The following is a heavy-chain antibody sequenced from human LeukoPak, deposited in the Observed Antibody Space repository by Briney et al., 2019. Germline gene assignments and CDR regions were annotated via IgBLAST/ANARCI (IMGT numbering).Heavy chain of an antibody. CDR3: ANAFDI. CDR1: GGSISRYY. V-gene: IGHV4-59*01. CDR2: IYYSGST. J-gene: IGHJ3*02. Sequence: SETLSLTCTVSGGSISRYYWSWIRQPPGKGLEWIGYIYYSGSTNYNPSLKSRVTISVDTSKNQFSLKLSSVTAADTAVYYCANAFDIWGQGTMVTVSS.